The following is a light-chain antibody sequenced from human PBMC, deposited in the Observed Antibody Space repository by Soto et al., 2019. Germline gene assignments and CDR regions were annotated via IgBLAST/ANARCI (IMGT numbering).Light chain of an antibody. CDR2: EVF. CDR3: CSYTTTSTFV. J-gene: IGLJ2*01. Sequence: QSALTQHASVSGSPGQSITISCTGTSSDVGGYNYVSWYQQHPGKVPKLMIYEVFRRPSGISDRFSGSKSGNMASLTISGLQAEDEADYYCCSYTTTSTFVFGVGTKVTVL. V-gene: IGLV2-14*03. CDR1: SSDVGGYNY.